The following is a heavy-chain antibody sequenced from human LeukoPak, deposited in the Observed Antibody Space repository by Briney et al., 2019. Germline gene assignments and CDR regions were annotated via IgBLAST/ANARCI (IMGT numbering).Heavy chain of an antibody. V-gene: IGHV1-69*13. J-gene: IGHJ4*02. Sequence: GASVNVSCKASGGTFSSYAISWVRQAPGQGLEWMGGIIPIFGTANYAQKFQGRVTITADESTSTAYMELSSLRSEDTAVYYCATTIFGVVPGDYWGQGTLVTDSS. CDR1: GGTFSSYA. CDR3: ATTIFGVVPGDY. CDR2: IIPIFGTA. D-gene: IGHD3-3*01.